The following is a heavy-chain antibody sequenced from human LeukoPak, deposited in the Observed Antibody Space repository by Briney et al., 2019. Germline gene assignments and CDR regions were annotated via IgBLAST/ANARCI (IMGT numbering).Heavy chain of an antibody. V-gene: IGHV3-9*01. CDR1: GFTFDDYA. Sequence: GGSLRLSCAASGFTFDDYAMHWVRQAPGKGLEWVSGISWNSGSIGYADSVKGRFTISRDNAKNSLYLQMNSLRAEDTALYYCAKDVTGYSSSWSLFDYWGQGTLDTVSS. J-gene: IGHJ4*02. CDR3: AKDVTGYSSSWSLFDY. CDR2: ISWNSGSI. D-gene: IGHD6-13*01.